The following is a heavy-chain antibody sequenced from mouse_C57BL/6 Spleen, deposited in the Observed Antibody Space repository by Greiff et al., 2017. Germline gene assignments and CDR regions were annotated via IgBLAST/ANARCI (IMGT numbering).Heavy chain of an antibody. V-gene: IGHV1-69*01. Sequence: QVQLQQPGAELVMPGASVKLSCKASGYTFTSYWMHWVKQRPGQGLEWIGEIDPSDSYTNYNQKFKGKSTLSVDKSSSTAYMQLSSLTSEDSAVYDCARGGYGSRKDYWGQGTTRTVSS. CDR3: ARGGYGSRKDY. CDR1: GYTFTSYW. CDR2: IDPSDSYT. D-gene: IGHD1-1*01. J-gene: IGHJ2*01.